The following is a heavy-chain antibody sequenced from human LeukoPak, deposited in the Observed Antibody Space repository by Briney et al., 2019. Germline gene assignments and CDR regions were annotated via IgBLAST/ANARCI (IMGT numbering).Heavy chain of an antibody. V-gene: IGHV4-59*08. Sequence: MSSETLSLTCTVSGGSISSYYWSWIRQPPGKGLEWIGYIYYSGSTNYNPSLKSRVTISVDTSKNQFSLKLSSVTAADTAVYYCARPHSSTDFYAFDIWGQGTMVTVSS. CDR1: GGSISSYY. CDR3: ARPHSSTDFYAFDI. J-gene: IGHJ3*02. D-gene: IGHD2-2*01. CDR2: IYYSGST.